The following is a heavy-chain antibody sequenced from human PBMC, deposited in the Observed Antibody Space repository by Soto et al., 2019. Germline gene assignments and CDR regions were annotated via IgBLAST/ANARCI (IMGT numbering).Heavy chain of an antibody. CDR1: GFTFKNYD. J-gene: IGHJ4*02. CDR3: AKDRQFRSYYESAGHYNN. D-gene: IGHD3-10*01. Sequence: EMQLLESGGGLVQPGGSLRLSCVASGFTFKNYDMRWVRQAPGKGLEWVSGISGSGAITYYAYSVKVRFTISRDKSKNTLYLQLNSLRAEDTAIYYCAKDRQFRSYYESAGHYNNWGQGTLVTVSS. CDR2: ISGSGAIT. V-gene: IGHV3-23*01.